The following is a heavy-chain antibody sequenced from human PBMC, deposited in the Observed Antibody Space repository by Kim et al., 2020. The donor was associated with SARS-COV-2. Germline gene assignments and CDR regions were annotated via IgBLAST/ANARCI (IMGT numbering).Heavy chain of an antibody. CDR1: GFTFSSYA. CDR3: AKDVRAGSGYYSSDY. V-gene: IGHV3-23*01. Sequence: GGSLRLSCAASGFTFSSYAMSWVRQAPGKGLEWVSAISGSGGSTYYADSVKGRFTISRDNSKNTLYLQMNSLRAEDTAVYYCAKDVRAGSGYYSSDYWGQGTLVTVSS. CDR2: ISGSGGST. D-gene: IGHD3-22*01. J-gene: IGHJ4*02.